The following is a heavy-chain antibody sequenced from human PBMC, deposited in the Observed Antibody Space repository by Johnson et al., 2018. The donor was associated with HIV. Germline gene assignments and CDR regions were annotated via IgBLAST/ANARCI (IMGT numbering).Heavy chain of an antibody. D-gene: IGHD1-26*01. J-gene: IGHJ3*02. V-gene: IGHV3-30*19. CDR3: VREGGGEWEPPDAFDI. Sequence: QVQLVESGGGVVQPGRSLRLSCAASGFTFSNYAMHWVRQAPGKGLEWVAVISYDGSNKYYADSVKGRFTISRDNSKNTVYLQMNSLRVKDTDMYYCVREGGGEWEPPDAFDIWGQGTMVTASS. CDR1: GFTFSNYA. CDR2: ISYDGSNK.